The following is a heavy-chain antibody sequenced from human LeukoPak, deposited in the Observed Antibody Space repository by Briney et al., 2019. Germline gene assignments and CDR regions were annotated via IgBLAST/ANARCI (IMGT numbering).Heavy chain of an antibody. CDR2: IYYSGST. CDR3: ARDYTYYDFWSGYSRHWGAGMDV. J-gene: IGHJ6*02. Sequence: SETLSLTCTVSGGSIRSYYWTWLRQPPGMGLEWIGYIYYSGSTNNNPSLKSRVTILVDTSKNQFSLKLSSVTAADTAVYYCARDYTYYDFWSGYSRHWGAGMDVWGQGTTVTVSS. CDR1: GGSIRSYY. V-gene: IGHV4-59*01. D-gene: IGHD3-3*01.